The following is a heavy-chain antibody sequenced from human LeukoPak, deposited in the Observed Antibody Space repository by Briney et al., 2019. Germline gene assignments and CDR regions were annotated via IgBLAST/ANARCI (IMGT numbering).Heavy chain of an antibody. CDR2: IYSGGST. CDR3: ARDSQSGIVVVPAADLDY. V-gene: IGHV3-53*01. Sequence: GGSLRLSCAASGFTVSSNYMSWVRQAPGKGLEWVSAIYSGGSTYYADSVKGRFTISRDNSKNTLHLQMNSLRAEDTAVYYCARDSQSGIVVVPAADLDYWGQGTLVTVSS. D-gene: IGHD2-2*01. CDR1: GFTVSSNY. J-gene: IGHJ4*02.